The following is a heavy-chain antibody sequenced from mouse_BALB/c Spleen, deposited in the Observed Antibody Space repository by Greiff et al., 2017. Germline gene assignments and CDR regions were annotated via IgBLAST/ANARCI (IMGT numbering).Heavy chain of an antibody. CDR3: ASYDSGY. J-gene: IGHJ2*01. D-gene: IGHD2-12*01. CDR1: GYAFTNYW. CDR2: IYPGSGNT. Sequence: QVQLQQSGAELVRPGTSVKISCKASGYAFTNYWLGWVKQRPGHGLEWIGDIYPGSGNTYYNEKFKGKATLTADKSSSTAYMQLSSLTSEDSAVYFCASYDSGYWGQGTTLTVSS. V-gene: IGHV1-63*01.